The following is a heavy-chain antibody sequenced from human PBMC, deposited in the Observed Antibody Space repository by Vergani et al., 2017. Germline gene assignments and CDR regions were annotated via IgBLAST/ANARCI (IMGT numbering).Heavy chain of an antibody. V-gene: IGHV1-69*08. J-gene: IGHJ4*02. Sequence: QVQLVQSGAEVKKPGSSVKVSCKASGGTFSSYTISWVRQAPGQGLEWMGRIIPILGIANYAQKFQGRVTITSDKSTSTAYMELSSLRSEDTAVDYCARDDPPKITMVRGVIPPLDYWGQGTLVTVSS. D-gene: IGHD3-10*01. CDR2: IIPILGIA. CDR1: GGTFSSYT. CDR3: ARDDPPKITMVRGVIPPLDY.